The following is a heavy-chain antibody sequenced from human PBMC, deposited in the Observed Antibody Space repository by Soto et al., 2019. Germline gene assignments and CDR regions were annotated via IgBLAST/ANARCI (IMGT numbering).Heavy chain of an antibody. V-gene: IGHV1-69*13. J-gene: IGHJ6*02. Sequence: SVKVSCKASGGTFGSYAISWVRQAPGQGLEWMGGIIPIFGTANYAQKFQGRVTITADESTSTAYMELSSLRSEDTAVYYCARHYEYYYDSTHYGMDVWGQGTTVTVSS. CDR3: ARHYEYYYDSTHYGMDV. CDR1: GGTFGSYA. CDR2: IIPIFGTA. D-gene: IGHD3-22*01.